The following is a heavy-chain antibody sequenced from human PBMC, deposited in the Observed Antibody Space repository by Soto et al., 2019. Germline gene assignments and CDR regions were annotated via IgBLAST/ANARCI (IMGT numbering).Heavy chain of an antibody. Sequence: QVQLVQSGAEVKKPGASVKVSCKASGYTFTSYGISWVRQAPGQGLEWMGWVSTYYDNTNYAQNLRGRVTMTTDTSTSTAYMELRSLRSDDTAVYYCARDPPRRYNSGQGLDYWGQGTLVTVSS. CDR3: ARDPPRRYNSGQGLDY. J-gene: IGHJ4*02. CDR2: VSTYYDNT. V-gene: IGHV1-18*04. D-gene: IGHD5-18*01. CDR1: GYTFTSYG.